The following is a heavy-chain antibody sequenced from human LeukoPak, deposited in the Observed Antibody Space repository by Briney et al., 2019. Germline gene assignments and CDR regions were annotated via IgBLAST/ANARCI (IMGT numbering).Heavy chain of an antibody. CDR3: ARQISDYYYYYMDV. D-gene: IGHD2/OR15-2a*01. CDR1: GRPISTSAVD. V-gene: IGHV4-39*01. J-gene: IGHJ6*03. CDR2: MYDRGNA. Sequence: PSETLSLTCSVSGRPISTSAVDWGWIRQPPAKGLEWSGRMYDRGNAVDNPYLKSRDTISADTSKKQFSLKLNSVTAADTAMYYCARQISDYYYYYMDVWGEGITVTVSS.